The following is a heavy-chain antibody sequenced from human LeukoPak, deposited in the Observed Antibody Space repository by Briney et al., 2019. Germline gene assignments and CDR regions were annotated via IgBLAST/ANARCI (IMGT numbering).Heavy chain of an antibody. CDR1: GGSVSSSSDY. D-gene: IGHD2-2*01. V-gene: IGHV4-39*01. CDR2: VYYSGST. J-gene: IGHJ5*02. CDR3: AIPRYCSSTSCRGTFDP. Sequence: SETLSLTCTVSGGSVSSSSDYWGWIRQPPGKGLEWIGSVYYSGSTYYNPSLKSRVTISVDTSKNQFSLKLSSVTAADTAVYYCAIPRYCSSTSCRGTFDPWGQGTLVTVSS.